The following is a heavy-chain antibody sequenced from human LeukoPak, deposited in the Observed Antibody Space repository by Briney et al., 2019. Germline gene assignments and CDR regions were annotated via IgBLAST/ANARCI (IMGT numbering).Heavy chain of an antibody. CDR2: TYYRSKWYT. CDR1: GDSVVSNSTA. V-gene: IGHV6-1*01. J-gene: IGHJ3*01. D-gene: IGHD5-24*01. CDR3: ARGGQGDGYSADEAFNL. Sequence: SQTLSLTCVISGDSVVSNSTACNWIRQSPSRGLEWLGRTYYRSKWYTDYAVSVKSRITINPDTSKNQFSLQLNSVTPEDTAVYYCARGGQGDGYSADEAFNLWGQGTMVTVS.